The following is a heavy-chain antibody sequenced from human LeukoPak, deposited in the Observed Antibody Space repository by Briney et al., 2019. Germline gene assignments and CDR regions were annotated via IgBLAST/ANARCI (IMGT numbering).Heavy chain of an antibody. Sequence: ASVKVSCKASGYTFSSCAINWVRQAPGQGLEYMGWIDTKTGNPTYAQGFTGRFVFSLDTSVSTAYLQISSLKAEDTAVYYCAIHPSDSSGYFSYWGQGALVTVTS. D-gene: IGHD3-22*01. CDR3: AIHPSDSSGYFSY. CDR2: IDTKTGNP. CDR1: GYTFSSCA. J-gene: IGHJ4*02. V-gene: IGHV7-4-1*02.